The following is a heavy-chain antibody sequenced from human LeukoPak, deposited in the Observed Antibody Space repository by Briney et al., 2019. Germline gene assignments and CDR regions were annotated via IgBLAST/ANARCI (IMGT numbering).Heavy chain of an antibody. V-gene: IGHV4-38-2*02. Sequence: SETLSLTCTVSGYSISSDYYWGWIRQPPGKGLEWIESIYHSGSTYYNPSLKSRVTISVDTSKNQFSLKLSSVTAADTAVYYCARQALRYFDWLLTDNWFDPWGQGTLVTVSS. CDR1: GYSISSDYY. J-gene: IGHJ5*02. D-gene: IGHD3-9*01. CDR2: IYHSGST. CDR3: ARQALRYFDWLLTDNWFDP.